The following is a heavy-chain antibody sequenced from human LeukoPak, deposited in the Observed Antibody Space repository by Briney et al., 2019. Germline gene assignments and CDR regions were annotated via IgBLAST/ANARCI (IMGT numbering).Heavy chain of an antibody. CDR3: ARDSRIGGGMDV. CDR2: ISYDGSNK. D-gene: IGHD2-15*01. CDR1: GFTFSSYA. J-gene: IGHJ6*02. Sequence: GRSLRLSCAASGFTFSSYAMHWVRPAPGKGLEWVAVISYDGSNKYYADSVKGRFTISRDNSKNTLYLQMNSLRAEDTAVYYCARDSRIGGGMDVWGQGTTVTVSS. V-gene: IGHV3-30-3*01.